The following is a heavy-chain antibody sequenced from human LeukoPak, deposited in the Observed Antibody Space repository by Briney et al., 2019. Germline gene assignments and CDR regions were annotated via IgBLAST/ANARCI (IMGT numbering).Heavy chain of an antibody. CDR3: AKVSGRILIWPQPFGDGMDV. J-gene: IGHJ6*02. Sequence: GGSLRLSCAASGISFSTYVMAWVRQAPGKGLECVTAISGSGGDSYYAASVKGRSTISRDNSKNTLYLQMNSLRVEDTAVYYCAKVSGRILIWPQPFGDGMDVWGQGTLVTVSS. CDR1: GISFSTYV. V-gene: IGHV3-23*01. CDR2: ISGSGGDS. D-gene: IGHD3-10*01.